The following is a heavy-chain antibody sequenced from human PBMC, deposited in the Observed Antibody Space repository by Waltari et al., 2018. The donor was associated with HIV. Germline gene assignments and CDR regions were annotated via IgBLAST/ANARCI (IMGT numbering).Heavy chain of an antibody. V-gene: IGHV4-34*01. D-gene: IGHD6-19*01. CDR1: GGSFSGYY. CDR3: ARGRSPYSSGWYASEY. Sequence: QVQLQQWGAGLLKPSETLSLTCAVNGGSFSGYYWSWNRQPPGKGLDWIGEINHSGSTNYKPSLKSRVTISVDTSKNQFSLKLSSVTAADTAVYYCARGRSPYSSGWYASEYWGQGTLVTVSS. CDR2: INHSGST. J-gene: IGHJ4*02.